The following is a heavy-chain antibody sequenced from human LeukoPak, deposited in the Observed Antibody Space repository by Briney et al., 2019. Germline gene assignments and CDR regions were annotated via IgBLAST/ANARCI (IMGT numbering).Heavy chain of an antibody. Sequence: ASVKVSCKASGYTFTSYDINWVRQATGQGLEWMGWMNPNSGNTGYAQKFQGRVTMTRNTSISTAYMELSSLRSEDTAVYYCASAAATKNYYYYMDVWGKGTTVTASS. J-gene: IGHJ6*03. CDR3: ASAAATKNYYYYMDV. D-gene: IGHD2-15*01. CDR1: GYTFTSYD. CDR2: MNPNSGNT. V-gene: IGHV1-8*01.